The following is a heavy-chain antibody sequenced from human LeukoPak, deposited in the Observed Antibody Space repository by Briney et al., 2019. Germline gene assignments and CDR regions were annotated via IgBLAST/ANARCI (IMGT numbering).Heavy chain of an antibody. V-gene: IGHV1-18*01. CDR2: IRAYNGNT. J-gene: IGHJ4*02. CDR1: GSTFTYYT. D-gene: IGHD5-24*01. CDR3: ARRDDYYDF. Sequence: ASVKVSCKASGSTFTYYTITWVRQAPGQGLEWMGWIRAYNGNTDYVYRLPGRVTRITDTSTTTAYMELQSLTSDDTAVYYCARRDDYYDFWAQGTGVSVS.